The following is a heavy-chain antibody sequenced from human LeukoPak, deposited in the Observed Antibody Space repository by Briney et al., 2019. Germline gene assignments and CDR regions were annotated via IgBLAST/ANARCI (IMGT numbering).Heavy chain of an antibody. D-gene: IGHD2-2*01. J-gene: IGHJ3*02. Sequence: SQTLSLTCTVSGGSISSGGYYWSWIRQPPGKGLEWIGYIYHSGSTYYNPSLKSRVTISVDRSKNQFSLKLSSVTAADTAVYYCASKCSSTSCYEAFDIWGQGTMVTVSS. CDR3: ASKCSSTSCYEAFDI. CDR1: GGSISSGGYY. CDR2: IYHSGST. V-gene: IGHV4-30-2*01.